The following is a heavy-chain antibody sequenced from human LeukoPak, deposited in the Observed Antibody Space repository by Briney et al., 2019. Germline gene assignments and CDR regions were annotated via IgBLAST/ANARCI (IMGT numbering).Heavy chain of an antibody. J-gene: IGHJ4*02. CDR3: ASTTCSSTSCYTIRADY. CDR2: INPNSGGT. D-gene: IGHD2-2*02. Sequence: ASVKVSCKASGYTFTGYYMHWVRQAPGQGLEWMGWINPNSGGTNYAQKFQGRVTMTRDTSISTAYMELSRLRSEDTAVYYCASTTCSSTSCYTIRADYWGQGTLVTVSS. V-gene: IGHV1-2*02. CDR1: GYTFTGYY.